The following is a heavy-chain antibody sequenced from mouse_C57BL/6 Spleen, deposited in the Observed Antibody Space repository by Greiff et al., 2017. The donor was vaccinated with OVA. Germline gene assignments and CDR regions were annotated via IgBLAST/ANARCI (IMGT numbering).Heavy chain of an antibody. J-gene: IGHJ4*01. D-gene: IGHD2-1*01. V-gene: IGHV1-80*01. Sequence: VQLQQSGAELVKPGASVKISCKASGYAFSSYWMNWVKQRPGKGLEWIGQIYPGDGDTNYNGKFKGKATLTADKSSSTAYMQLSSLTSEDSAVYFCARAEIYSSYYAMDYWGQGTSVTVSS. CDR3: ARAEIYSSYYAMDY. CDR2: IYPGDGDT. CDR1: GYAFSSYW.